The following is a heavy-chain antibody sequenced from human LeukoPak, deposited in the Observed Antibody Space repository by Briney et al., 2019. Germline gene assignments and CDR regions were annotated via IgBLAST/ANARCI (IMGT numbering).Heavy chain of an antibody. CDR2: ISAYNGNT. CDR1: GYTFTSYG. V-gene: IGHV1-18*01. D-gene: IGHD6-19*01. CDR3: ARVVYSSGWYGGDAFDI. Sequence: ASVKVSCKASGYTFTSYGISWVRQAPGQGLEWMGWISAYNGNTNYAQKLQGRVTMTTDTSTSTAYMELGSLRSDDTAVYYCARVVYSSGWYGGDAFDIWGQGTMVTVSS. J-gene: IGHJ3*02.